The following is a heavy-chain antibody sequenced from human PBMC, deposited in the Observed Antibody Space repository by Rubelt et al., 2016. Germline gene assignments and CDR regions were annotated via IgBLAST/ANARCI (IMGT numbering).Heavy chain of an antibody. V-gene: IGHV4-34*01. J-gene: IGHJ3*02. CDR1: GGSFSGYY. CDR3: ARGGTITQLDAFDI. CDR2: INHSGST. Sequence: QVQLQQWGAGLLKPSETLSLTCAVYGGSFSGYYWSWIRQPPGKGLEWVGEINHSGSTNYNPSLKSRVTISVDTSKNQFSLRLSSGTAADTAGYYCARGGTITQLDAFDIWGQGTMVTVSS. D-gene: IGHD1-1*01.